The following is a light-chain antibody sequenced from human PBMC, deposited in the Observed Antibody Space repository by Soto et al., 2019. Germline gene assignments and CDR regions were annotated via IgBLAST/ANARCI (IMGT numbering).Light chain of an antibody. V-gene: IGKV3-15*01. CDR1: QSVGSN. J-gene: IGKJ1*01. CDR3: QQYNNWPRT. Sequence: ESVLTQSPATLSVSPGERATFSCRASQSVGSNLAWYQQKPGQAPRLLIYGAFTRATGIPARFSGSGSGADFTLTISSLQSEDFAVYYCQQYNNWPRTFGQGTKVDIK. CDR2: GAF.